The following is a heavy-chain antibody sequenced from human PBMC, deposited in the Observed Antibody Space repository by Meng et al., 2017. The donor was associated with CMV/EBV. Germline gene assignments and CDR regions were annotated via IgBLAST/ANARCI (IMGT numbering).Heavy chain of an antibody. J-gene: IGHJ6*02. D-gene: IGHD6-13*01. CDR3: AKDLDSSSWNYYYYGMDV. V-gene: IGHV3-7*03. Sequence: GESLKISCGSYGFTFSPFWMSWFRRAPGKGLEWVAHISPDGTLTYYVDSVKGRFTISRDNSKNTLYLQMNSLRAGDTAVYYCAKDLDSSSWNYYYYGMDVWGQGTTVTVSS. CDR1: GFTFSPFW. CDR2: ISPDGTLT.